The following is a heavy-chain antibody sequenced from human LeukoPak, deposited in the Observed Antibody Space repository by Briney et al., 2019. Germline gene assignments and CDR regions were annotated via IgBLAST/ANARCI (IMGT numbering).Heavy chain of an antibody. V-gene: IGHV3-66*03. CDR2: IYSRGDT. CDR1: EFIVSINY. CDR3: ARLGGITGRNYFDY. Sequence: GGSLRLSCAASEFIVSINYMTWVRQAPGKGLEWVSLIYSRGDTKYADSVKGRFTISRDNSKNTLYLQMNSLRAEDTAVYYCARLGGITGRNYFDYWGQGTLVTVSS. J-gene: IGHJ4*02. D-gene: IGHD1-20*01.